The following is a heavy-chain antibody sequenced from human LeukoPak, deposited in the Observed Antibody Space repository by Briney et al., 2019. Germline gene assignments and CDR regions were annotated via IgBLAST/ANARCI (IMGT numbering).Heavy chain of an antibody. CDR2: IKNDGSIT. Sequence: GGSLRLSCAASGLTISGYWMHWVRQAPGKGLVWVSRIKNDGSITSYADSVKGRFTISRDNAKNTLYLQMNSLRAEDTAVYYCARSDCFDPWGQGTLVTVSS. CDR1: GLTISGYW. V-gene: IGHV3-74*01. CDR3: ARSDCFDP. J-gene: IGHJ5*02.